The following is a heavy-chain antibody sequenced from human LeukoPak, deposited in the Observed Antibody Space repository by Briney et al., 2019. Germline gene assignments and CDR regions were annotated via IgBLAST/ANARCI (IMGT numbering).Heavy chain of an antibody. Sequence: SETLSLTCTVSGGSIRGSSYYWGWIRQPPGKSLEWVGEISTSGNTQYNPSLKSRVTISLDASKSQFYLKLNSVTAADTAVYYCARRVRSADYRLDYWGQGTLVTVSS. CDR3: ARRVRSADYRLDY. V-gene: IGHV4-39*07. D-gene: IGHD4-11*01. CDR1: GGSIRGSSYY. CDR2: ISTSGNT. J-gene: IGHJ4*02.